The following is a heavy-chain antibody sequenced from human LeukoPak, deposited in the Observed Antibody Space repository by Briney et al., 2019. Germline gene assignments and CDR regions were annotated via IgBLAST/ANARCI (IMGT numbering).Heavy chain of an antibody. CDR2: FDPEEGRT. CDR3: ARAGKYETHYYYYGMNV. CDR1: GDTFTMLS. Sequence: ASVKVSCKVSGDTFTMLSMHWVRQAPGKGLEWMGGFDPEEGRTSYAQNFQGRFTMTEDTSTITAYVELSSLTSEDTAVYYCARAGKYETHYYYYGMNVWGQGTTVTVSS. D-gene: IGHD3-3*01. J-gene: IGHJ6*02. V-gene: IGHV1-24*01.